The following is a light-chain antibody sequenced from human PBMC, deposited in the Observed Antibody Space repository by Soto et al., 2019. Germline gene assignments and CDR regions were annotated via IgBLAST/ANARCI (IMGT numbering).Light chain of an antibody. CDR2: GAS. J-gene: IGKJ4*01. CDR3: QQYDSSFT. CDR1: QHVTTTY. V-gene: IGKV3-20*01. Sequence: IVLTQSPATLSLSPGERATRSCTASQHVTTTYIAWYQQKFGQAPRRLLYGASTRATGTPDRFTGGGFGTDFTLTISRVEPEDFAVYYCQQYDSSFTFGGGTKVEMK.